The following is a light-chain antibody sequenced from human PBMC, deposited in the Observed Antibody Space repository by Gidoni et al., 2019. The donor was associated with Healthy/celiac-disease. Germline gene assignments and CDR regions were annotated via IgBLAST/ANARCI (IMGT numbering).Light chain of an antibody. V-gene: IGLV2-14*01. J-gene: IGLJ2*01. CDR2: EVS. CDR1: SSDVGGYNY. Sequence: QSALTPPASVSGSPGQSIPISCTGPSSDVGGYNYVSWYQQHPGKAPKLMIYEVSNRPSGVPDRFSGSKSGNTASLTISGLQAEDEADYYCSSYTSSSTPYVVFGGGTKLTVL. CDR3: SSYTSSSTPYVV.